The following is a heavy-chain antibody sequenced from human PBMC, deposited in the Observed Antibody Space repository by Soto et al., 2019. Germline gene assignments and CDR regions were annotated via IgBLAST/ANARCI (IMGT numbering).Heavy chain of an antibody. V-gene: IGHV3-30*18. CDR3: AKEGEEGYDILTGYYRD. D-gene: IGHD3-9*01. CDR2: ISYDGSNK. Sequence: QVQLVESGGGVVQPGRSLRLSCAASGFTFSSYGMHWVRQAPGKGLEWVAVISYDGSNKYYADSVKGRFTISRDNSKNTLYLQMKSLRADDTAVYYCAKEGEEGYDILTGYYRDWGQGTLVTVSS. J-gene: IGHJ4*02. CDR1: GFTFSSYG.